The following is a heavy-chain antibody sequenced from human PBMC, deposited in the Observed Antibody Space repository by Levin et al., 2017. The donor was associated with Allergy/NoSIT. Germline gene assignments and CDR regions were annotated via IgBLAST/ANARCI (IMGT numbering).Heavy chain of an antibody. D-gene: IGHD6-19*01. Sequence: KASETLSLTCTVSGGSISSGSYYWTWLRQPAGTGLEWIGRIHTTGRTNYNPSLKSRFTTSVDTSKNQFSLKLSSVTAADTAVYYCARESIKAVALYYFDYWGQGTLVTVSS. CDR2: IHTTGRT. V-gene: IGHV4-61*02. J-gene: IGHJ4*02. CDR1: GGSISSGSYY. CDR3: ARESIKAVALYYFDY.